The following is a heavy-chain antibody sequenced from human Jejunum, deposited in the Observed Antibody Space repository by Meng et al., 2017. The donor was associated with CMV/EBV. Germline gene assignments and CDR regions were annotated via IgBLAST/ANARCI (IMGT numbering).Heavy chain of an antibody. V-gene: IGHV4-59*01. CDR2: LYYSATA. Sequence: GGSITRYYGSWLRPPPGKGLEWIGYLYYSATAYYSPSLRSRVTISVDTTKNQFSLRLNSVTAADTAVYFCATTLYPIPFLNYFDPWGQGTRVTVSS. CDR3: ATTLYPIPFLNYFDP. J-gene: IGHJ5*02. D-gene: IGHD3-16*01. CDR1: GGSITRYY.